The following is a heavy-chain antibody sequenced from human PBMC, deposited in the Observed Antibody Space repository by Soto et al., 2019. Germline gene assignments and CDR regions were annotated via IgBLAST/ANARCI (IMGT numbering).Heavy chain of an antibody. D-gene: IGHD5-18*01. J-gene: IGHJ6*02. CDR3: ARDLPQRGYSYGYYYYYGMDV. Sequence: LRLSCAASGFTVSSNYMSWARQAPVNVLEWVSVIYSGGSTYYADSVKGRFTISRDNSKNTLYLQMNSLRAEDTAVYYCARDLPQRGYSYGYYYYYGMDVWGQGTTVTVSS. CDR1: GFTVSSNY. V-gene: IGHV3-53*01. CDR2: IYSGGST.